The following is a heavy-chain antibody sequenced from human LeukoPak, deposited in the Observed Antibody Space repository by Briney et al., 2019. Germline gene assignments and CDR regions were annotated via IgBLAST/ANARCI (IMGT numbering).Heavy chain of an antibody. D-gene: IGHD6-13*01. CDR3: ARAAASSWRYWYFDL. J-gene: IGHJ2*01. CDR1: GYTFTSYG. CDR2: ISAYNGNT. V-gene: IGHV1-18*01. Sequence: ASVKVSCKASGYTFTSYGISWVRQAPGQGLEWMGWISAYNGNTNYAQKFQGRVTITADESTSTAYMELSSLRSEDTAVYYCARAAASSWRYWYFDLWGRGTLVTVSS.